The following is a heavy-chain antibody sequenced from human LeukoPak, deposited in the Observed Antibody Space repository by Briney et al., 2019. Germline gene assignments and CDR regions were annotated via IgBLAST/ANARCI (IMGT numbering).Heavy chain of an antibody. Sequence: PGGSLRLSCAASGFTFSSYWMNWVRQAPGKGLEWVANIKQDGSEKYYVDSVKGRFTISRDNAKNSLYMQMNSLRAEDTAVYYCARGHYGSGSYYNNWFAPWGQGTLVTVS. V-gene: IGHV3-7*01. D-gene: IGHD3-10*01. CDR1: GFTFSSYW. CDR2: IKQDGSEK. J-gene: IGHJ5*02. CDR3: ARGHYGSGSYYNNWFAP.